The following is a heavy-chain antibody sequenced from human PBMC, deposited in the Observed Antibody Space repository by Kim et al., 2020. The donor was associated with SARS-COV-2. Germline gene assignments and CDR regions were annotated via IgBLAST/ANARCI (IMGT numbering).Heavy chain of an antibody. Sequence: SETLSLTCTVSGASISSGNYYWSWIRQPPGQGLEWVGYVYNTGYTNSHPSLKSRIIISIDTSKNQFSLKVTSVTGADTAVYHCARESRMARIFGVGRGGMDVWGQGATVVVSS. D-gene: IGHD3-3*01. V-gene: IGHV4-61*01. J-gene: IGHJ6*02. CDR3: ARESRMARIFGVGRGGMDV. CDR2: VYNTGYT. CDR1: GASISSGNYY.